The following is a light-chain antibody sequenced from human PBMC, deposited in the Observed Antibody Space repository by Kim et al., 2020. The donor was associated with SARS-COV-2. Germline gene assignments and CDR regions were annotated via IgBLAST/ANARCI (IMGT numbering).Light chain of an antibody. J-gene: IGKJ2*01. CDR1: QSVSSN. V-gene: IGKV3-15*01. CDR3: QQYSDWPQ. Sequence: SWSPGEEATLSCRASQSVSSNVAWYQHKPGQAPRLLISGASTRAPGVPARFRGSGSETEFTLSISSLQSEDFAVYYCQQYSDWPQFGQGTKLEI. CDR2: GAS.